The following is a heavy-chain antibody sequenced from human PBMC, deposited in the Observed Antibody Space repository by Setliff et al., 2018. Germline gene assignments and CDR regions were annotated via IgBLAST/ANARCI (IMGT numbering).Heavy chain of an antibody. CDR3: ARDNGGSYVYDAFDV. Sequence: SETLSLTCTVSGGSISSYYWSWIRQPPGKGLEWIGEINHSGSTNYNPSLKSRVTISVDTSKNQFSLKLSSVTAADTAVYYCARDNGGSYVYDAFDVWGQGTMVTVSS. V-gene: IGHV4-59*12. J-gene: IGHJ3*01. D-gene: IGHD1-26*01. CDR1: GGSISSYY. CDR2: INHSGST.